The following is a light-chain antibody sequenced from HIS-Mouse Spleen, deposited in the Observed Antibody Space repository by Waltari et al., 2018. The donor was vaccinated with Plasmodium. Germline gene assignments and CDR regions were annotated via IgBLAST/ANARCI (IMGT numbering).Light chain of an antibody. CDR3: MQALQTPLT. Sequence: DTVMTQSPPSLPVTPGEPASILSRSSQSLLHSNGYNYLDWYLQKPGQSPQLLIYLGSNRASGVPDRFSGSGSGTDFTLKISRVEAEDVGVYYCMQALQTPLTFGGGTKVEIK. CDR1: QSLLHSNGYNY. J-gene: IGKJ4*01. V-gene: IGKV2-28*01. CDR2: LGS.